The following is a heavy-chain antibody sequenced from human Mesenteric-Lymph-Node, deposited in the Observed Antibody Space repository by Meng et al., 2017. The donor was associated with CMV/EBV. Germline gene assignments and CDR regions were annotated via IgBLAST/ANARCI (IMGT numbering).Heavy chain of an antibody. D-gene: IGHD4-17*01. V-gene: IGHV3-48*04. Sequence: GESLKISCAASGSTVSSYSMNWVRQAPGKGLAWVSYISSSSSIRYYADSVKGRFTISRDNAKNSLYLQMNSLRAEDTAVYYCARDPGDYASFYFDYWGQGTLVTVSS. CDR3: ARDPGDYASFYFDY. J-gene: IGHJ4*02. CDR2: ISSSSSIR. CDR1: GSTVSSYS.